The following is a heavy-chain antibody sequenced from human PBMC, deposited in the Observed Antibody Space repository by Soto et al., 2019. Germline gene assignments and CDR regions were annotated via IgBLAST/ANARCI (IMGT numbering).Heavy chain of an antibody. V-gene: IGHV1-18*01. D-gene: IGHD6-19*01. Sequence: QVQLVQSGAEVKKPGASVKVSCKASGYTFTSYGISWVRQAPGQGLEWMGWISAYNGNTKYAQKLQGRVTMTTGTSTSTAYMEVTSLRSDDTAVYYCTRDLAVGLVDYWGQGTLVTVSS. CDR1: GYTFTSYG. CDR3: TRDLAVGLVDY. J-gene: IGHJ4*02. CDR2: ISAYNGNT.